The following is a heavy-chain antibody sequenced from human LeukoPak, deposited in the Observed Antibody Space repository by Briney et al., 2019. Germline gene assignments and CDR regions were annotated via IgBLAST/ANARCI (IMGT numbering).Heavy chain of an antibody. J-gene: IGHJ6*03. CDR2: ISYDGSNE. CDR1: GFTFSSYV. V-gene: IGHV3-30*04. D-gene: IGHD2-8*02. CDR3: AKKSRYWYYYYYMDV. Sequence: GGSLRLSCAASGFTFSSYVMHWVRQAPGKGLEWVAIISYDGSNEYYADSVKGRFTISRDNSKNTLYLQMNSLRAEDTAVYYCAKKSRYWYYYYYMDVWGKGTTVTVSS.